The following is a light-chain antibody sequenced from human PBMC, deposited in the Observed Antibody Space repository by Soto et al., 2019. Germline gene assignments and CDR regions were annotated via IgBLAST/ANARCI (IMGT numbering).Light chain of an antibody. J-gene: IGKJ3*01. CDR1: QSVSSY. V-gene: IGKV3-11*01. CDR3: QQRSNWPPT. CDR2: YAS. Sequence: EIVLTQSPATLSLSPGERATLSCRASQSVSSYLAWYQQKPGQAPRLLIYYASNRATGIPARFSGSGSGTDFTLTISSLEPEDFAVYYCQQRSNWPPTFGTGTKVDIK.